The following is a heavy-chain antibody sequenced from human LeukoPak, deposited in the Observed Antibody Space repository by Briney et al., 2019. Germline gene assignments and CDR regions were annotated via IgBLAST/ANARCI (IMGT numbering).Heavy chain of an antibody. CDR1: GFTFSNYW. V-gene: IGHV3-7*01. CDR2: IKQDGSDK. Sequence: EGSLRLSCAASGFTFSNYWMSWVRQAPGKGLEWVANIKQDGSDKYYVDSVKGRFTISRDNAKNSLYLQMNSLRVEDTAVYYCSIVDSDYWGQGTLVTVSS. J-gene: IGHJ4*02. CDR3: SIVDSDY.